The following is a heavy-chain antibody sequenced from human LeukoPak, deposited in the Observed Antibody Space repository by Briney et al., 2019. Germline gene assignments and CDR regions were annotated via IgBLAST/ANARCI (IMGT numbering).Heavy chain of an antibody. CDR1: GYSISSGYY. Sequence: SETLSLTCTVSGYSISSGYYWGWIRQPPGKGLEWIGSIYHSGSTYYNPSLKSRVTISVDTSKNQFSLKLSSVTAADTAVYYCARHAGRVVVPAAISYWGQGTLVTVSS. J-gene: IGHJ4*02. V-gene: IGHV4-38-2*02. CDR3: ARHAGRVVVPAAISY. CDR2: IYHSGST. D-gene: IGHD2-2*01.